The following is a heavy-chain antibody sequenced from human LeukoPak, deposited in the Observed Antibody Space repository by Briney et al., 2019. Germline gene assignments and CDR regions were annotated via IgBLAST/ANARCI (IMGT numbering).Heavy chain of an antibody. CDR3: AKEHCSGGSCPDLYLEPPDY. Sequence: GGSLRLSCADSGFTFSSYAMSWVRQAPGKGLEWVAVISYDGSNKYYADSVKGRFTISRDNSKNTLYLQMNSLRAEDTAVYYCAKEHCSGGSCPDLYLEPPDYWGQGTLVTVSS. J-gene: IGHJ4*02. V-gene: IGHV3-30*18. CDR1: GFTFSSYA. D-gene: IGHD2-15*01. CDR2: ISYDGSNK.